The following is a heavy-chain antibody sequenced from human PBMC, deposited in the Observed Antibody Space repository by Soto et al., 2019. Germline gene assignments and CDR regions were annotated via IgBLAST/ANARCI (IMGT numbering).Heavy chain of an antibody. V-gene: IGHV3-30*18. D-gene: IGHD6-19*01. J-gene: IGHJ3*02. CDR2: ISYDGSNK. CDR3: AKEYSSGWYGDAFDI. Sequence: GGSLRLSCAASGFTFSSYGMHWVRQAPGKGLEWVAVISYDGSNKYYADSVKGRFTISRDNSKNTLYLQMNSLRAEDTAVYYCAKEYSSGWYGDAFDIWGQGTMVTVSS. CDR1: GFTFSSYG.